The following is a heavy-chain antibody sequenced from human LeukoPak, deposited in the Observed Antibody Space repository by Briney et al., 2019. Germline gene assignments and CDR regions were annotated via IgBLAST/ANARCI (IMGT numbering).Heavy chain of an antibody. J-gene: IGHJ4*02. CDR3: ARDPPSQTIYDSSGYYYFDY. V-gene: IGHV3-48*04. CDR1: GFTFSSYS. CDR2: ISSSSSTI. D-gene: IGHD3-22*01. Sequence: GGSLRLSCAASGFTFSSYSMNWVRQAPGKGLEWVSYISSSSSTIYYADSVKGRFTISRDNAKNSLYLQMNSLRAEDTAVYYCARDPPSQTIYDSSGYYYFDYWDLGTLVTVSS.